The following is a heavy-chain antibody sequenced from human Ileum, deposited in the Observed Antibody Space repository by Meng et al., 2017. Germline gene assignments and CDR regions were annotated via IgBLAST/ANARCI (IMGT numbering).Heavy chain of an antibody. CDR3: ARTQWLVLFHFDS. Sequence: ASVKVSCKASGYNFISATINWVRQAPGQRLEWIGWINPGKGNTKYSQNFQGRVIMTRDTSASTAYMELDSLTSEDTAVYYCARTQWLVLFHFDSWGQGTRVTVSS. V-gene: IGHV1-3*01. CDR1: GYNFISAT. J-gene: IGHJ4*02. D-gene: IGHD6-19*01. CDR2: INPGKGNT.